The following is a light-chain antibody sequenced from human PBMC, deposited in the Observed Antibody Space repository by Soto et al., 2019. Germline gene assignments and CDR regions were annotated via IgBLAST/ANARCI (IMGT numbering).Light chain of an antibody. Sequence: DIQMTQYPSSLSASVGDRVTITCQASQDISNYLNWYQQTAGKAPKLLIYDASNLETGVPSRFSGSGSGTDFTFTISSLQPEDIATYYCQPYDNLPRTFGQGTKV. CDR3: QPYDNLPRT. J-gene: IGKJ1*01. CDR1: QDISNY. V-gene: IGKV1-33*01. CDR2: DAS.